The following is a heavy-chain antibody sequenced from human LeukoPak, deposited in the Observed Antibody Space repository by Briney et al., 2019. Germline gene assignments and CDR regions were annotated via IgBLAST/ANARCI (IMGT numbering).Heavy chain of an antibody. Sequence: GGSLRLSCAASGFTFSSHSMNWVRQAPGKGLEWVSYISSSSGTIYYGDSVKGRFTVSRDNAKNSLYLQMNSLRAEDSAVYYCARNHYGVYGRGDWFDPWGQGTLVTVSS. D-gene: IGHD4-17*01. J-gene: IGHJ5*02. V-gene: IGHV3-48*04. CDR2: ISSSSGTI. CDR1: GFTFSSHS. CDR3: ARNHYGVYGRGDWFDP.